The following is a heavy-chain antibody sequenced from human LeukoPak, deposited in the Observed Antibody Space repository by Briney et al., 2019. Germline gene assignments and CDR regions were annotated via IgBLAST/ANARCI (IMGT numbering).Heavy chain of an antibody. CDR1: GGSFSGYY. Sequence: PSETLSLTCAVYGGSFSGYYWSWIRQPPGKGLEWIGTIYYGGSTYYNPSLKSRVTISVDTSKKQFSLKLTSVTAADAAVYYCARLGDYYDSSGYFDAFDIWGQGTMVTVFS. J-gene: IGHJ3*02. CDR3: ARLGDYYDSSGYFDAFDI. CDR2: IYYGGST. D-gene: IGHD3-22*01. V-gene: IGHV4-34*01.